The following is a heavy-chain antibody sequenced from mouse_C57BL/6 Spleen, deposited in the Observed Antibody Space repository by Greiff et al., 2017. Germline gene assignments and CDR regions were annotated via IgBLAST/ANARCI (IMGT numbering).Heavy chain of an antibody. Sequence: VQLQQPGAELVKPGASVKMSCKASGYTFTSYWITWVKQRPGQGLEWIGDIYPGSGSTNYNEKFKSKATLTVDTSSSTAYMQLSSLTSEDSAVYYCARHNYDYDVYYYAIDDWGQGTSVTVSS. CDR2: IYPGSGST. D-gene: IGHD2-4*01. CDR1: GYTFTSYW. V-gene: IGHV1-55*01. CDR3: ARHNYDYDVYYYAIDD. J-gene: IGHJ4*01.